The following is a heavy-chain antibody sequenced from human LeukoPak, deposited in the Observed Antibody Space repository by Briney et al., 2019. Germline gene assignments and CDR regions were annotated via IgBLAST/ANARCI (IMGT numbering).Heavy chain of an antibody. J-gene: IGHJ4*02. Sequence: SETLSLTCTVSGGSISSYYWSWIRQPAGKGLEWIGRIYTSGSTNYNPSLKSRVTMSVDTSKNQFSLKLTSVTAADTAVYYCARRVGYCNSNGCPPFDYWGQGTLVTVSS. V-gene: IGHV4-4*07. CDR3: ARRVGYCNSNGCPPFDY. CDR1: GGSISSYY. CDR2: IYTSGST. D-gene: IGHD2/OR15-2a*01.